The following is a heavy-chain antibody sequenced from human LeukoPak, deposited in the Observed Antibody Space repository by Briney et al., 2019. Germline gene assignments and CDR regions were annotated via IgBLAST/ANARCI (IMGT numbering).Heavy chain of an antibody. CDR2: IYYSGST. CDR3: ARGPTRYYYYDSSGYNDY. Sequence: SETLSLTCTVSGGSISSYYWSWIRQPPGKGLEWIGYIYYSGSTNYNPSLKSRVTISVDTSKNQFSLKLSSVTAADTAVYYCARGPTRYYYYDSSGYNDYWGQGTLVTVSS. J-gene: IGHJ4*02. CDR1: GGSISSYY. D-gene: IGHD3-22*01. V-gene: IGHV4-59*01.